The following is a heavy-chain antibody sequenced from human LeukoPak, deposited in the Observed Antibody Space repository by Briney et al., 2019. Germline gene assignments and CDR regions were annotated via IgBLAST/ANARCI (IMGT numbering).Heavy chain of an antibody. D-gene: IGHD1-26*01. CDR3: AGTQGGYRGGMDV. J-gene: IGHJ6*02. CDR1: GYSFTSYW. CDR2: IAPSDSYT. Sequence: GESLRISCKGSGYSFTSYWISGVRQRPGKGLEWMGRIAPSDSYTNYSPSFKGPVTISADKSISTAYLQWSSLKASDTAMYYCAGTQGGYRGGMDVWGQGTTVTVSS. V-gene: IGHV5-10-1*01.